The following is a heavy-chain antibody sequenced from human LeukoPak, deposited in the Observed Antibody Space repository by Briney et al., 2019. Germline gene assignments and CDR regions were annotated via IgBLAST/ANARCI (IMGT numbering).Heavy chain of an antibody. Sequence: ASVKVSCKVSGYTLTDLSMHWVRLVPGKGLEWMGGFDPEHDDETIYGQKFQGRVTMTEDTSTDTTYMDLSSLRSEDTAVYYCASYIVGARGFDYWGQGTLVTVSS. J-gene: IGHJ4*02. CDR2: FDPEHDDET. CDR3: ASYIVGARGFDY. V-gene: IGHV1-24*01. D-gene: IGHD1-26*01. CDR1: GYTLTDLS.